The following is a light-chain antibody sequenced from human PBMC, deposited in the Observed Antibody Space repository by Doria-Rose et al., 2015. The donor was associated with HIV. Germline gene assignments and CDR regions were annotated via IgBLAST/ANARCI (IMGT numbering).Light chain of an antibody. CDR2: EAS. CDR1: QGIGDH. V-gene: IGKV1-9*01. CDR3: QQLKSYPFT. J-gene: IGKJ3*01. Sequence: DIRMTQSPSFLSASVGDRVTITCRASQGIGDHLAWYQQKPGKAPNHLIYEASTVLGGVPSRFSGSGSGTEFSLTISSLQSEDFAAYYCQQLKSYPFTFGPGTRVDIK.